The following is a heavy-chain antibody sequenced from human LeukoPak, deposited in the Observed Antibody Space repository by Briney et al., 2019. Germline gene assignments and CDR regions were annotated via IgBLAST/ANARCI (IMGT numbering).Heavy chain of an antibody. V-gene: IGHV4-59*01. CDR3: ARADLQGYYYGMDV. J-gene: IGHJ6*02. CDR2: IYYSGST. CDR1: GGSISSYY. D-gene: IGHD4-11*01. Sequence: SETLSLTCTVSGGSISSYYWSWIRQPPGKGLERIGYIYYSGSTNYNPSLKSRVTISVDTSKNQFSLKLSSVTAADTAVYYCARADLQGYYYGMDVWGQGTTVTVSS.